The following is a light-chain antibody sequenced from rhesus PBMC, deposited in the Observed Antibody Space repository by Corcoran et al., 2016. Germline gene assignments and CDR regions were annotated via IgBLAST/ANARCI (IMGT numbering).Light chain of an antibody. CDR3: SSYAGSNTYI. CDR2: DVS. J-gene: IGLJ1*01. Sequence: QAALTQPPSVSGSPGQSVTISCTGTSSDIGGYNYVSCYQQHPGKAPKLMIYDVSKRPSGVSDRFSGSKSGNTASLTISGLQAEDEADYYCSSYAGSNTYIFGAGTRPTVL. CDR1: SSDIGGYNY. V-gene: IGLV2-23*01.